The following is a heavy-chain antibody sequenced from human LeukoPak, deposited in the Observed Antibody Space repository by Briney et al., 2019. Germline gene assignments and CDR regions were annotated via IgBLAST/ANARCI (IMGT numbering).Heavy chain of an antibody. D-gene: IGHD3-10*02. CDR1: GGSVSRYF. J-gene: IGHJ3*02. Sequence: KPSETLSLTCTVSGGSVSRYFWSWIRQPPLKGLELIGHVHYSGSTNYNPSLKSRVTISVDTSKNQFSLELSSVTAADTAVYYCARDRGTYYVGDAFDIWGQGTMVTVSS. CDR3: ARDRGTYYVGDAFDI. CDR2: VHYSGST. V-gene: IGHV4-59*02.